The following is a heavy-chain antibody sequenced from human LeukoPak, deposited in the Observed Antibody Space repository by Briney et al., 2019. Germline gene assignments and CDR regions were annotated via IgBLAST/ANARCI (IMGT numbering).Heavy chain of an antibody. CDR3: ARDLRVISFDN. V-gene: IGHV3-21*04. CDR2: ISSSSSYI. Sequence: GGSLRLSCAASGFTFSSYSMNWVRQAPGKGLEWVSSISSSSSYIYYADSVKGRFTISRDNAKNSLYLQMNSLRAEDTAIYYCARDLRVISFDNWGQGTLVSVSS. D-gene: IGHD2-21*01. J-gene: IGHJ4*02. CDR1: GFTFSSYS.